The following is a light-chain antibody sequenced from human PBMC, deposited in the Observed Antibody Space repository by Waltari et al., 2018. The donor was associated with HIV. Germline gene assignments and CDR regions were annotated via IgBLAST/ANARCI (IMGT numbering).Light chain of an antibody. CDR1: IMAKNY. CDR3: YSAADYKWV. Sequence: SFELTQPSSLSVSPGQPARITCSGDIMAKNYVRWLHHRPDQAPLLIIFQDNERPSGIPERFSGSSTGTTVSLTISGVQAEDEADYYCYSAADYKWVFGGGTRLTVL. V-gene: IGLV3-27*01. J-gene: IGLJ3*02. CDR2: QDN.